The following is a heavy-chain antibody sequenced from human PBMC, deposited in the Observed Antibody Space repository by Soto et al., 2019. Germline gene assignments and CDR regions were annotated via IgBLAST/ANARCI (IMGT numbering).Heavy chain of an antibody. CDR3: ARLGLISNAMKMYFDY. CDR2: ISASASNT. J-gene: IGHJ4*02. CDR1: GFTFSGSD. V-gene: IGHV3-23*01. D-gene: IGHD2-2*01. Sequence: GGSLRLSCAASGFTFSGSDMSWVRQAPGKGLEWVSGISASASNTYYADSVKGRFTISRDNSRSTLYLQMNTLRAGDTAVYYCARLGLISNAMKMYFDYWGQGALVTVSS.